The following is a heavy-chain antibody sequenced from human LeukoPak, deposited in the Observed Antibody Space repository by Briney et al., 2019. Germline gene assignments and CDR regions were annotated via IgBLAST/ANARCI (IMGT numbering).Heavy chain of an antibody. CDR2: IKQDGRDK. J-gene: IGHJ4*02. Sequence: GGSLRLSCGASGVTFSNYWMSWVRQAPGKGLEWVAEIKQDGRDKYYVDSVKGRFTISRDNADNSLYLQMNSLRAEDTAVYYCASESSWSFDYWGQGTLVTVSS. CDR3: ASESSWSFDY. V-gene: IGHV3-7*01. CDR1: GVTFSNYW. D-gene: IGHD6-13*01.